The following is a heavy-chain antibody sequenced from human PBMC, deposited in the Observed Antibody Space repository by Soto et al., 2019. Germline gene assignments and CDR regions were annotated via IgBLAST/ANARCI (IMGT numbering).Heavy chain of an antibody. CDR2: ISGSGTTA. Sequence: GGSLRLSCAASGFVFSSYAMSWVRQAPGKGLEWVSAISGSGTTAYYADSVKGRFIFSRDNPKNTMYLQMNSLRAEDKAVYFCAKTTDGWFSAFEIWGQGTVVTVS. J-gene: IGHJ3*02. V-gene: IGHV3-23*01. CDR3: AKTTDGWFSAFEI. CDR1: GFVFSSYA. D-gene: IGHD6-19*01.